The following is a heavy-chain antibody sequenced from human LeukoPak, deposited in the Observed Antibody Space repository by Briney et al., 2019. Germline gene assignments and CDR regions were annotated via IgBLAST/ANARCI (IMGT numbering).Heavy chain of an antibody. V-gene: IGHV4-59*01. D-gene: IGHD6-13*01. CDR1: GGSISSYY. CDR3: ARVKHLVYGYYFDY. Sequence: PSETLSLTCTVSGGSISSYYWSWIRQPPGKGLEWIGYIYYSGSANYNTSLTSRVTISIHTSKNQFSLKLSSVTAPDAAVYYCARVKHLVYGYYFDYCGQGALLTVSS. J-gene: IGHJ4*02. CDR2: IYYSGSA.